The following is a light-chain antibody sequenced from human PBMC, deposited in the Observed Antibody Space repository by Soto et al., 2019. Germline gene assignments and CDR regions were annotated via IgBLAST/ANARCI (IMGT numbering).Light chain of an antibody. CDR1: ALPKQF. CDR2: KDT. V-gene: IGLV3-25*02. J-gene: IGLJ1*01. CDR3: QSADSGGISFV. Sequence: SYELTQPPSVSVSPGQTARITCSGDALPKQFASWYQQKPGQAPLLVIYKDTYRPSGIPERFSGSSSGTTVTLTISGVQAEDEAVYYCQSADSGGISFVFGTGTKVTVL.